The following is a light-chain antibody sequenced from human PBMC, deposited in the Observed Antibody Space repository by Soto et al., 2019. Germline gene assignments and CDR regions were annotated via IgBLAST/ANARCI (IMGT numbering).Light chain of an antibody. J-gene: IGKJ1*01. Sequence: EIVMTQSPATLSVSPGGRATLSCRASQSISDTLAWYQQKPGQAPRLLIYGASTRAPGFPARFSGSGSGTDFTLTISSLQSEDVAVYYCQQYNNWPWTFGQGTTVQIK. CDR1: QSISDT. CDR3: QQYNNWPWT. V-gene: IGKV3-15*01. CDR2: GAS.